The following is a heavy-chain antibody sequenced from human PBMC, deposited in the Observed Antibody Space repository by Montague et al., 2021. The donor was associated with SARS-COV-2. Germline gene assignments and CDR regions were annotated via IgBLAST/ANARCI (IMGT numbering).Heavy chain of an antibody. Sequence: SETLSLTCTVSGGSISSYYWSWIRQPPGKGLEWVGYIYYSGSTNYNPSLKSRVTISLDTSKNQFSLKLNSVTAADTAVYYCARGSYSPDAFDIWGQGTMVTGSS. CDR1: GGSISSYY. CDR3: ARGSYSPDAFDI. CDR2: IYYSGST. D-gene: IGHD1-26*01. J-gene: IGHJ3*02. V-gene: IGHV4-59*01.